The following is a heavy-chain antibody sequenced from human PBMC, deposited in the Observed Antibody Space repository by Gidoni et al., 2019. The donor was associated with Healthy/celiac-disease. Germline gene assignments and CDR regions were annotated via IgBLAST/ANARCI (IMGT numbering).Heavy chain of an antibody. D-gene: IGHD5-12*01. CDR3: ARGRGYSGYARGGMDV. J-gene: IGHJ6*02. V-gene: IGHV4-39*01. CDR1: GCSISSSRSY. Sequence: QLQLQESGPGLVKPSETLSLTCTVSGCSISSSRSYWGWIRQPPGKGLEWIGSIYYSGSTYYNPSLKSRVTISVDTSKNQFSLKLSSVTAADTAVYYCARGRGYSGYARGGMDVWGQGTTVTVSS. CDR2: IYYSGST.